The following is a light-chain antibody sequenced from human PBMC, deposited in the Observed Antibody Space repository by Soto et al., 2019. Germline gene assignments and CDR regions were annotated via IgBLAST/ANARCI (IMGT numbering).Light chain of an antibody. J-gene: IGKJ5*01. V-gene: IGKV3-11*01. CDR2: DAS. CDR1: QSVSSY. Sequence: VCAHPPAGLSLSTGEGAIRSCRASQSVSSYLAWYQQKPGQAPRLLIYDASNRATGIPARFSGTGSGTDLTVTINSFGHDDCAVYSSHQYGTSRSGRVGQGTRLEI. CDR3: HQYGTSRSGR.